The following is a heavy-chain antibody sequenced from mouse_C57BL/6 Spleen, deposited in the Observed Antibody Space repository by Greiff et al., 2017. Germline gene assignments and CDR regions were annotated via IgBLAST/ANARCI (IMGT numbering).Heavy chain of an antibody. CDR2: IDPSDSYT. CDR1: GYTFTSYW. D-gene: IGHD2-4*01. CDR3: ARNDYDGGSPDY. V-gene: IGHV1-50*01. J-gene: IGHJ2*01. Sequence: QVQLQQPGAELVKPGASVKLSCKASGYTFTSYWMQWVKQRPGQGLEWIGEIDPSDSYTNSNQKFKGKATLTVDTSSSTAYMQLSSLTSEDSAVYYCARNDYDGGSPDYWGQGTTLTVSS.